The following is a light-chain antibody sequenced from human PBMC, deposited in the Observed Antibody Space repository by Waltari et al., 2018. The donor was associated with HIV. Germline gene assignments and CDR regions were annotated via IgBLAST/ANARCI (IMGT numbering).Light chain of an antibody. J-gene: IGLJ3*02. CDR3: SAWDASLGAWM. CDR1: TSNIGTNN. V-gene: IGLV1-44*01. Sequence: QSVLTQPPSSSGTPGQRIIIPCSGSTSNIGTNNVNWYQQLPGTTPRLLLHSNIQRPSGVPDRVSGSRSGTSASLGISGLQSEDEADYYCSAWDASLGAWMFGGGTKLTVL. CDR2: SNI.